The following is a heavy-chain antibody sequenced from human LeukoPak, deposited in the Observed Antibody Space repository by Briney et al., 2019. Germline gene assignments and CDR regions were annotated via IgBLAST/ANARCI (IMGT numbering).Heavy chain of an antibody. V-gene: IGHV4-59*08. J-gene: IGHJ4*02. D-gene: IGHD3-22*01. CDR3: ASAYSSSRRYENDC. CDR2: IYYSGST. Sequence: KSSETLSLTCTVSGVSLSSYYWSWIRPPPGKGLEWIGYIYYSGSTNYNPSLKSRVTISVDTSKNQFSLKLTSVSAADSAVYSCASAYSSSRRYENDCWGQGTLVTVSS. CDR1: GVSLSSYY.